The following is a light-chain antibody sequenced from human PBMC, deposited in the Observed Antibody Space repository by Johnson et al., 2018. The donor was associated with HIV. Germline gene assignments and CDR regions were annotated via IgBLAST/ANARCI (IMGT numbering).Light chain of an antibody. CDR1: SSNIGNNY. CDR3: GTWDSSLSVYV. Sequence: QSALTQPPSVSAAPGQKVTISCSGSSSNIGNNYVSWYQQLPGTAPKLLIYENNKRPSGIPDRFSGSKSGTSATLGITGLQTGDESDYYCGTWDSSLSVYVVRTGTKVTVL. V-gene: IGLV1-51*02. CDR2: ENN. J-gene: IGLJ1*01.